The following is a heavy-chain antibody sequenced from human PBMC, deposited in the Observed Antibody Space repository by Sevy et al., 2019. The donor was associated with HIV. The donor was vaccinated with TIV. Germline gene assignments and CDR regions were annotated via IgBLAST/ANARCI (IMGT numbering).Heavy chain of an antibody. CDR1: GFTFSNYW. V-gene: IGHV3-7*01. CDR2: IKQGGDTK. CDR3: ARDEYGSLDY. Sequence: GGSLRLSCAASGFTFSNYWMAWVRQAPGKGLEWVANIKQGGDTKQYVDSVKGRFTISRDNAKNLVFLQMNTLTAEDMAVYYCARDEYGSLDYWGQGILVTVSS. D-gene: IGHD6-13*01. J-gene: IGHJ4*02.